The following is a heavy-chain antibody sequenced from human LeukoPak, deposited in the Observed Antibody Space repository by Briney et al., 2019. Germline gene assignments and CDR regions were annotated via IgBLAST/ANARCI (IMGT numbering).Heavy chain of an antibody. CDR3: ARGEPNYSYFK. Sequence: PGGSLRLSCAASGFTFSRYWMHWVRQAPGKGLEWVSRINNDGSSTVYADSVKGRFTISRDNAKNTVYLQMNSLRVEDTAVYYCARGEPNYSYFKWGQGTLVSVSS. CDR2: INNDGSST. V-gene: IGHV3-74*01. CDR1: GFTFSRYW. J-gene: IGHJ4*02. D-gene: IGHD5-18*01.